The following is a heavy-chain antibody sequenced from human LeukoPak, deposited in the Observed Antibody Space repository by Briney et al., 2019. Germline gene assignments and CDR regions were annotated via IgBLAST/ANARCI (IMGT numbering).Heavy chain of an antibody. V-gene: IGHV3-66*02. CDR3: VRSTLDAFDL. D-gene: IGHD1-1*01. CDR1: GLSVSSKY. J-gene: IGHJ3*01. CDR2: LFSGGST. Sequence: PGGSLRLSCVASGLSVSSKYMSWVRQAPGKGLEWVSVLFSGGSTHYVDSVRGRFTISRDESKNTLFLQMNSLRVEDTAVYYCVRSTLDAFDLWGQGTMVTVSS.